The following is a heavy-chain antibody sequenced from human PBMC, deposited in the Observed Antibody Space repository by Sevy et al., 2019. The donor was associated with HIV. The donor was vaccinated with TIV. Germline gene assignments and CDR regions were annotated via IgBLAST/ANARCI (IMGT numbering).Heavy chain of an antibody. D-gene: IGHD2-8*01. CDR3: ARRFYYTNGYPQYFFDS. V-gene: IGHV5-51*01. CDR2: IYPDDSDT. CDR1: GYRFTSYW. J-gene: IGHJ4*02. Sequence: GESLKISCKGSGYRFTSYWIGWVRQMPGKGLQWMGIIYPDDSDTRYSPSFQGQVIISADKSINTPYLQWSSLKASDTAMYFCARRFYYTNGYPQYFFDSWGQGTLVTVSS.